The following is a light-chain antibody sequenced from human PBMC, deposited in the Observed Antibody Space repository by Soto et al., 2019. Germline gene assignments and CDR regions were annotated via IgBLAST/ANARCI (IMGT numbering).Light chain of an antibody. J-gene: IGKJ1*01. CDR1: QSISNH. Sequence: SQMAHYPSSLSASVEDRVIITCRASQSISNHLNWYQQKPGKAPKLLIFAACSFQSGVPSRFSGSRSGPDFTLTISSLQAEDFATYYCQESYSTPRTFGHGTKVDIK. CDR3: QESYSTPRT. CDR2: AAC. V-gene: IGKV1-39*01.